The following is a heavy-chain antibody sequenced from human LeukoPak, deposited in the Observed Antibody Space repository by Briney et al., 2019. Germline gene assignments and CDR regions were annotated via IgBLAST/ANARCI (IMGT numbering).Heavy chain of an antibody. CDR1: GGSFSGYY. CDR2: INHSGST. V-gene: IGHV4-34*01. J-gene: IGHJ4*02. Sequence: SETLSLTCAVYGGSFSGYYWSWIRQPPGKGLEWIGEINHSGSTNYNPSLKSRVTISVDTSKNQFSLKLSSVTAADTAAYYCARGRLAAAGTSDYWGQGTLVTVSS. CDR3: ARGRLAAAGTSDY. D-gene: IGHD6-13*01.